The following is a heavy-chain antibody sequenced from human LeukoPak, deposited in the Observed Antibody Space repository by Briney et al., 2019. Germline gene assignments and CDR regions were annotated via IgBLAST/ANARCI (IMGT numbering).Heavy chain of an antibody. V-gene: IGHV1-2*02. J-gene: IGHJ4*02. D-gene: IGHD6-19*01. CDR2: INPSSGGT. CDR3: ARAIAVVDY. Sequence: ASVKVSCKASGYTFTDYYIHWVRQAPGQGLEWMGWINPSSGGTNSAQKFQGRVTMTKGTSISTAYMELSRLRSDDTAVYFCARAIAVVDYWGQGTLVTVSS. CDR1: GYTFTDYY.